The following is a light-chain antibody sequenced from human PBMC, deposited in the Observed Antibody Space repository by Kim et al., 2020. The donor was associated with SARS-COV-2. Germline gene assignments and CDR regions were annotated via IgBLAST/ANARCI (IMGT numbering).Light chain of an antibody. CDR1: QSLLHSNGITY. Sequence: ESASISCRSSQSLLHSNGITYLDWFLQKPGQSPQLLIYLVSTRASGVPDRFSGSGSGTDFTLKISRVEAEDVGIYYCMQGTQTITFGQVTRLEIK. V-gene: IGKV2-28*01. CDR2: LVS. J-gene: IGKJ5*01. CDR3: MQGTQTIT.